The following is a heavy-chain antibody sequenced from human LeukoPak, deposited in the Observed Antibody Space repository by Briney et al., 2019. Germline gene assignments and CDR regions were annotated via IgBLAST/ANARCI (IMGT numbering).Heavy chain of an antibody. CDR3: AESPDYYGSGGGDAFDI. CDR2: ISGNGGAP. V-gene: IGHV3-23*01. J-gene: IGHJ3*02. Sequence: HTGGSLRLSCAASGFTFSSYAMSWVRQAPGKGLDWVSGISGNGGAPHYADSVKGRFTISRDNSKNTLYLQMNSLRAEDTAVYYCAESPDYYGSGGGDAFDIWGQGTMVTVSS. CDR1: GFTFSSYA. D-gene: IGHD3-10*01.